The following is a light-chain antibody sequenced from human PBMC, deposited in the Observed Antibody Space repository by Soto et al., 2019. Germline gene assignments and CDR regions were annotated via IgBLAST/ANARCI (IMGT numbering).Light chain of an antibody. V-gene: IGLV2-14*01. CDR1: SSDVGGYEY. CDR2: EVT. Sequence: QSALTQPRSVSGSPGQSVTISCSGTSSDVGGYEYVSWYQQHPGTAPKLMIYEVTNRPSGVSNRFSGSKSGNTASLTISGLQAEDEADYYCSSYTTSTTPGVLFGGGTKLTVL. CDR3: SSYTTSTTPGVL. J-gene: IGLJ2*01.